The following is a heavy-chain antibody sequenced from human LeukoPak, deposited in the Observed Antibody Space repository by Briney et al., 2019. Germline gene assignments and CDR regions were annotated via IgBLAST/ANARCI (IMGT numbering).Heavy chain of an antibody. CDR2: ISWNSGSI. V-gene: IGHV3-9*01. J-gene: IGHJ6*02. CDR1: GFTFDDYA. Sequence: SGRSLRLSCAASGFTFDDYAMHWVRQAPGKGLEWVSGISWNSGSIGYADSVKGRFTISRDNAKNSLYLQMNSLRAEDTAVYYCAGSNSLDYYYGMDVWGQGTTVTVSS. CDR3: AGSNSLDYYYGMDV. D-gene: IGHD3-10*01.